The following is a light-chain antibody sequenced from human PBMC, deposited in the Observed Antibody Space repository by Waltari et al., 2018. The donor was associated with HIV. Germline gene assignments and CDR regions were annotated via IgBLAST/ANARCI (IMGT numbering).Light chain of an antibody. J-gene: IGKJ4*01. Sequence: DIVMTQSPDSLAVSLGERATINYKSSQSVLFSSNNNNYLAWYQQKPGQSPKLLIYWASTRESGVPDRFSGSGSGTDFTLTISSLRAEDVAVYYCQQYYTTPLTFGGGTKVEIK. V-gene: IGKV4-1*01. CDR1: QSVLFSSNNNNY. CDR3: QQYYTTPLT. CDR2: WAS.